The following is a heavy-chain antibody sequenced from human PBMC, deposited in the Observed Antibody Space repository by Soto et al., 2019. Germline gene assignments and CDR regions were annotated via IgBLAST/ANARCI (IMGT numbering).Heavy chain of an antibody. CDR1: GYTFTSYG. D-gene: IGHD6-19*01. CDR2: ISAYNGNT. J-gene: IGHJ4*02. V-gene: IGHV1-18*01. CDR3: AREGSGQILSSGGYFDY. Sequence: QVQLVQSGATVKKPGASVQVSCKASGYTFTSYGISWVRQAPGQGLEWMGWISAYNGNTNYAQRLQGRVTMSTDTSTSTAYMELRSLRSDDTAVYYCAREGSGQILSSGGYFDYWGQGTLVTVSS.